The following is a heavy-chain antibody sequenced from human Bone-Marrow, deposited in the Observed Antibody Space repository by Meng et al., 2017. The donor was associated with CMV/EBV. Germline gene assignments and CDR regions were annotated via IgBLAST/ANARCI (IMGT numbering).Heavy chain of an antibody. CDR1: GFTFSSYA. CDR2: ISYDGSNK. D-gene: IGHD2-2*01. V-gene: IGHV3-30*04. J-gene: IGHJ6*02. CDR3: ARLSSRQLHGYYYGMDV. Sequence: GGSLRLSCAASGFTFSSYAMHWVRQAPGKGLEWVAVISYDGSNKYYADSVKGRFTISRDNSKNTLYLQMNSLRAEDTAVYYCARLSSRQLHGYYYGMDVWGQGTTVTVSS.